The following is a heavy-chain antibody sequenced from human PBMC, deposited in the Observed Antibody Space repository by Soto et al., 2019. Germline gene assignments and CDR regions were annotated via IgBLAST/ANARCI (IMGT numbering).Heavy chain of an antibody. Sequence: PSETLSLTCTVSGGSISSYYWSWTRQPPGKGLEWIGYIYYSGSTNYNPSLKSRVTISVDTSKNQFSLKLSSVTAADTAVYYCARDWPSGVTRPGAFDIWGQGTMVTVSS. CDR3: ARDWPSGVTRPGAFDI. CDR2: IYYSGST. J-gene: IGHJ3*02. D-gene: IGHD1-26*01. V-gene: IGHV4-59*01. CDR1: GGSISSYY.